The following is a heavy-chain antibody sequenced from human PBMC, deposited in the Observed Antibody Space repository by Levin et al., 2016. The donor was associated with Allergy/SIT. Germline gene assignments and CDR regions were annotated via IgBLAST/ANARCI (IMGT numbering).Heavy chain of an antibody. Sequence: SETLSLTCAVYGGTFSGYYWSWIRQSPGGGLEWIGEVTHGGSTNYNPSLKSRVIISEDTSKIQFSLKLSSVTAADTGVYYCARARYCAGGYCSRYYNYSMDVWGQGTTVTVSS. D-gene: IGHD2-8*02. J-gene: IGHJ6*02. CDR2: VTHGGST. CDR3: ARARYCAGGYCSRYYNYSMDV. CDR1: GGTFSGYY. V-gene: IGHV4-34*01.